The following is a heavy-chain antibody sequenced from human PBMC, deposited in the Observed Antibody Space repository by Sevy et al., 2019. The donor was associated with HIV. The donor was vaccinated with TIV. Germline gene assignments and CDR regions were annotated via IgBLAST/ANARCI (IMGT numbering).Heavy chain of an antibody. CDR3: ARDALSGTSAY. Sequence: GGSLRLSCAASGFTFSAYVMNWVRQGPGKGLEWVSSISSSGRYIYYADSVQVRFTISRDNAEDSLYLQMNNLRDEDTAVYYCARDALSGTSAYWGQGTLVTVSS. CDR2: ISSSGRYI. V-gene: IGHV3-21*01. CDR1: GFTFSAYV. D-gene: IGHD1-7*01. J-gene: IGHJ4*02.